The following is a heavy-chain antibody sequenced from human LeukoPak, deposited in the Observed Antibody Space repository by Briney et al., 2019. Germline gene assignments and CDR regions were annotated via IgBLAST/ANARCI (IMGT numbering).Heavy chain of an antibody. Sequence: GRSLRLSCAASGFTFSSYGMHWVRQAPGKGLEWVAVIWYDGSNKYYADSVKGRFTISRDNSKNTLYLQMNSLRAEDTAVYYCAGGGQWLALDYWGQGTLVTVSS. J-gene: IGHJ4*02. D-gene: IGHD6-19*01. CDR2: IWYDGSNK. CDR3: AGGGQWLALDY. V-gene: IGHV3-33*01. CDR1: GFTFSSYG.